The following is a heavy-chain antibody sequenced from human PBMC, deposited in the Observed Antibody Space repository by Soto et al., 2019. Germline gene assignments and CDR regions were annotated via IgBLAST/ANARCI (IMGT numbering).Heavy chain of an antibody. Sequence: QVQLVQSGAEVKKPGSSVKVSCKASGGTFSSYAISWVRQAPGQGLEWMGGIIPIFGTANYAQKFQGRVTITADESTRQASMELSSLRSEDTAVYYCARDRPTTTVVTPGWFDPWGQGTLVTVSS. V-gene: IGHV1-69*01. CDR1: GGTFSSYA. CDR2: IIPIFGTA. D-gene: IGHD4-17*01. CDR3: ARDRPTTTVVTPGWFDP. J-gene: IGHJ5*02.